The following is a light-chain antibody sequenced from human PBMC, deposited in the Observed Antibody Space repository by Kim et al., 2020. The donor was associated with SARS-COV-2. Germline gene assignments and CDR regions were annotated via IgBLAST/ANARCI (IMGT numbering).Light chain of an antibody. Sequence: SSELTQDPAVSVALGQTVRITCQRDSLIKYYISWYQKKPGQAPVLVIHGENKRPSGISERFSGSSSGDTASLTITGAQAEDEADYYCTSRDSGGNHAVFG. CDR3: TSRDSGGNHAV. CDR2: GEN. V-gene: IGLV3-19*01. J-gene: IGLJ2*01. CDR1: SLIKYY.